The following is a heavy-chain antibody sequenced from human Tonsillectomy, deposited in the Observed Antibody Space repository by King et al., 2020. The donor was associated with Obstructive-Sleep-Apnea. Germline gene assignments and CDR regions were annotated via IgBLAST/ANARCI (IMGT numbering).Heavy chain of an antibody. CDR2: IYYRGST. J-gene: IGHJ4*02. Sequence: QLQESGPGLVKPSETLALTCSVSGGSISNYYWSWIRQPPGKGLEWIGYIYYRGSTNHNPSLKSRVSISIDTSKNHFSLKLSSVTAADTAVYYCASSNPFWSGYSLWGQGTLVTVSS. V-gene: IGHV4-59*01. CDR3: ASSNPFWSGYSL. CDR1: GGSISNYY. D-gene: IGHD3-3*01.